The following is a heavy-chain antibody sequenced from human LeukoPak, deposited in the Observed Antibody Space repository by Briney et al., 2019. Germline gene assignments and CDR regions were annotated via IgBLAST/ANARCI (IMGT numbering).Heavy chain of an antibody. D-gene: IGHD3-22*01. CDR3: AREWGHYYDA. Sequence: ASVKVSCKASGYTFTSSGISWVRQAPGQGLEWMGWINTYNGNTNYAQHLQGRVTMTTDTSTTTAYMELRSLRSDDTAIYYCAREWGHYYDAWGQGTMVTVSS. CDR1: GYTFTSSG. J-gene: IGHJ3*01. V-gene: IGHV1-18*01. CDR2: INTYNGNT.